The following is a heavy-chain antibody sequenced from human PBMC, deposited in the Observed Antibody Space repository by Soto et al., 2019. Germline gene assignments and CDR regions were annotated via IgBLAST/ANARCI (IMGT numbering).Heavy chain of an antibody. CDR1: GYTFTSYG. Sequence: QVQLVQSGGEVKQPGASVKVSCKTSGYTFTSYGISWVRQAPGQGLEWMGLISGYNGDTKYVQKFQGRVTLTTDTSTNTAYMEVRSLRSDDTAVYYCARDWVGDLAYWGQGTLVTVSS. CDR2: ISGYNGDT. CDR3: ARDWVGDLAY. D-gene: IGHD4-17*01. V-gene: IGHV1-18*01. J-gene: IGHJ4*02.